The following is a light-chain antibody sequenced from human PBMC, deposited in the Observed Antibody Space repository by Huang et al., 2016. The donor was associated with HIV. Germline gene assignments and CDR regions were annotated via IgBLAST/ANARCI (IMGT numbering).Light chain of an antibody. CDR1: QGISSF. Sequence: IQLTQSPSALFASLGDRVTITCRASQGISSFLAWYQQKPGKAPKLLMYAASTLHSGVPLRFSGSGSGTDFTLTISSLQPEDFATYYCQQFNNYPLTFGGGTKVEIK. J-gene: IGKJ4*01. V-gene: IGKV1-9*01. CDR3: QQFNNYPLT. CDR2: AAS.